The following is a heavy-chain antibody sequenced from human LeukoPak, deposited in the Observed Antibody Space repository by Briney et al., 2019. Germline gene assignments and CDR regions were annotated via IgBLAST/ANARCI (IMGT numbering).Heavy chain of an antibody. J-gene: IGHJ4*02. D-gene: IGHD5-18*01. CDR2: INPNSGGT. CDR3: AAVLRGYSYGIDY. CDR1: GYTFTGYY. V-gene: IGHV1-2*02. Sequence: ASVNVSCKASGYTFTGYYMHWVRQAPGQGLEWMGWINPNSGGTNYAQKFQGRVTMTRDTSISTAYMELSRLRSDDTAVYYCAAVLRGYSYGIDYWGQGTLVTVSS.